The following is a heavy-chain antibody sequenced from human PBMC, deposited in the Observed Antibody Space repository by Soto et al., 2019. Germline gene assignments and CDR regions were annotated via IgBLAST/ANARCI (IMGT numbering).Heavy chain of an antibody. Sequence: GGSLRLSCAASGFTFSSDSMNRVRQAPGKGLEWVSYISSSSSTIHYADSVKGRFTISRDNAKNSLYLQMNSLRAEDTAVYYCAGDGGTDYGDCAAGFGPWGQGTLVTVSS. CDR1: GFTFSSDS. J-gene: IGHJ5*02. D-gene: IGHD4-17*01. V-gene: IGHV3-48*01. CDR3: AGDGGTDYGDCAAGFGP. CDR2: ISSSSSTI.